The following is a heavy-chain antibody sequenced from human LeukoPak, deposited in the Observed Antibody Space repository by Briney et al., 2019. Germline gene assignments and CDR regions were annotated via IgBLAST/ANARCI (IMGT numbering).Heavy chain of an antibody. Sequence: MASETLSLTCAVYGGSFSGYYWSWIRQPPGKELEWIAEISQNGDSNYNMSLKSRVTISLDKSKNQVSLKLNSVTAADTAVYYCARALGAFDIWGQGTMVTVSS. CDR3: ARALGAFDI. V-gene: IGHV4-34*01. J-gene: IGHJ3*02. CDR2: ISQNGDS. CDR1: GGSFSGYY.